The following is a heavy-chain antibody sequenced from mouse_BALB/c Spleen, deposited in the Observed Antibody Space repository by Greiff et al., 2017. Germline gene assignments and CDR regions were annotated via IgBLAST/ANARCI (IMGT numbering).Heavy chain of an antibody. Sequence: VMLVESGPGLVAPSQSLSITCTVSGFSLTDYGVSWIRQPPGKGLEWLGVIWAGGSTNYNSALMSRLSISKDNSKSQVFLKMNSLQTDDTAMYYCARETGTGVDYWGQGTTLTVSS. V-gene: IGHV2-9*02. CDR3: ARETGTGVDY. CDR2: IWAGGST. CDR1: GFSLTDYG. J-gene: IGHJ2*01. D-gene: IGHD4-1*01.